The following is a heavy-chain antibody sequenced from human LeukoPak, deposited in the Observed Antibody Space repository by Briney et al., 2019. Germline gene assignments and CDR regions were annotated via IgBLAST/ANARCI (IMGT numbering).Heavy chain of an antibody. J-gene: IGHJ4*02. Sequence: ASVKVSCKASGGTFSSYAISWVRQAPGQGLEWMGGIIPMLGTTDYAQKFQGRVTITADEATTAAYMELSSLRSEDTAVYYCARCGISCYPDYWGQGTLVTVSS. CDR3: ARCGISCYPDY. CDR2: IIPMLGTT. CDR1: GGTFSSYA. D-gene: IGHD2-2*01. V-gene: IGHV1-69*13.